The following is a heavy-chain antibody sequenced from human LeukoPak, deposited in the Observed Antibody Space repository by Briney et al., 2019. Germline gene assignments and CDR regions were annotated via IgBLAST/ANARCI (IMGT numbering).Heavy chain of an antibody. CDR3: ARRRSYYDSSGGAFDI. CDR1: GFTFSSYG. V-gene: IGHV3-48*01. J-gene: IGHJ3*02. CDR2: ISSSSTTI. Sequence: GGSLRLSCAVSGFTFSSYGMNWVRQAPGKGLEWLSYISSSSTTIYYADSVKGRFTISRDNAKNSLYLQMNTLRAEDTAVYYCARRRSYYDSSGGAFDIWGQGTMVTVSS. D-gene: IGHD3-22*01.